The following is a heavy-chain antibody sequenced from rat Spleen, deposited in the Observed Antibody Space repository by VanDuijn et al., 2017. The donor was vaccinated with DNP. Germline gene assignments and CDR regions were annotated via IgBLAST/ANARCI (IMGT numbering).Heavy chain of an antibody. CDR1: GFTFSDYN. CDR2: ISYDDNSA. Sequence: EVQLVESGGGLVQPGRSLKLSCLASGFTFSDYNMAWVRQAPKKGLEWVATISYDDNSAYYRDSVKGRFTISRDNAKSTLYLQMDSLRSEDTATYYCTIAYNSGFVYWGQGTLVTVSS. D-gene: IGHD4-3*01. CDR3: TIAYNSGFVY. V-gene: IGHV5-7*01. J-gene: IGHJ3*01.